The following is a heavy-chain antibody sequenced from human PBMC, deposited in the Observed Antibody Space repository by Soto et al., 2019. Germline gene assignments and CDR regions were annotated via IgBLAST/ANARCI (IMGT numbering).Heavy chain of an antibody. V-gene: IGHV4-34*01. CDR2: INHSGST. CDR1: GGSFSGYY. Sequence: SETLSLTCAVYGGSFSGYYWSWIRQPPGKGLEWIGEINHSGSTNYNPSLKSRVTISVDTSKNQFSLKLSSVTAADTAVYYCARGGSGIVVVVAATTNYAFDIWGQGTMVTVSS. D-gene: IGHD2-15*01. CDR3: ARGGSGIVVVVAATTNYAFDI. J-gene: IGHJ3*02.